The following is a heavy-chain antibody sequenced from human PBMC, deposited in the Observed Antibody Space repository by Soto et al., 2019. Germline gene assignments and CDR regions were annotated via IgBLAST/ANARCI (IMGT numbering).Heavy chain of an antibody. Sequence: ASVKVSCKASGYTFTSYGISWVRQAPGQGLEWMGWISAYNGNTNYAQKLQGRVTMTTDTSTSTAYMELRSLRSDDTAVYYCARGSQQQLGRYYYGMDVWGQGTTVTVSS. CDR3: ARGSQQQLGRYYYGMDV. D-gene: IGHD6-13*01. V-gene: IGHV1-18*01. CDR1: GYTFTSYG. CDR2: ISAYNGNT. J-gene: IGHJ6*02.